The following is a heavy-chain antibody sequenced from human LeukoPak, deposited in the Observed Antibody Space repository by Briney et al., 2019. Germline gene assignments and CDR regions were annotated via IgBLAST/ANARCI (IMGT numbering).Heavy chain of an antibody. V-gene: IGHV4-61*02. CDR1: GGSISSGSYY. CDR3: ARQHNWLFDY. Sequence: SQTLSLTCTVSGGSISSGSYYWSWIRQPAGKGLEWIGRIYTSGSTNYNPSLKSRVTISVDTSKNQFSLKLSSVTAADTAVYYCARQHNWLFDYWGQGTLVTVSS. J-gene: IGHJ4*02. CDR2: IYTSGST. D-gene: IGHD1-20*01.